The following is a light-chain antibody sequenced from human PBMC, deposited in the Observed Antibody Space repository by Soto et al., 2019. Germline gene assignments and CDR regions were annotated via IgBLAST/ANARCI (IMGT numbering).Light chain of an antibody. V-gene: IGKV3-15*01. CDR1: QSVDIN. CDR2: GAS. Sequence: EIVLTQSPATLSVSPGERVTLPCRASQSVDINLAWYQQKPGQAPRLLIYGASTRATDMSGTFSGRGSGTEFTLTISNLRPEDFAVYYCQQYRSWPRTFGQGTKVDIK. CDR3: QQYRSWPRT. J-gene: IGKJ1*01.